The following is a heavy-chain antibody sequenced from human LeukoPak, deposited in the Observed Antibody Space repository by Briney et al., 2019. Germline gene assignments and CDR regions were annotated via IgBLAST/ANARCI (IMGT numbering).Heavy chain of an antibody. V-gene: IGHV4-59*11. CDR3: ARIPLDFWSGYQSYYYYYYMDV. Sequence: SETLSLTCTVSGGSISSHYWSWIRQPPGKGLEWIGYIYYSGSTNYNPSLKSRVTISVDTSKNQFSLKLSSVTAADTAVYYCARIPLDFWSGYQSYYYYYYMDVWGEGTTVTVSS. CDR1: GGSISSHY. J-gene: IGHJ6*03. CDR2: IYYSGST. D-gene: IGHD3-3*01.